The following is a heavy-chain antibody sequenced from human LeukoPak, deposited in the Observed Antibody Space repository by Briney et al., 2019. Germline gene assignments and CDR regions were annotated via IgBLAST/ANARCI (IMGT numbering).Heavy chain of an antibody. CDR1: GFTFSSYW. Sequence: GSLRLSCAASGFTFSSYWMSWDRQAPGKGLEWVANIKQDGSEKYYVDSVKGRSTISRDNAKNSLYLQMISLRAEDTAVYYCARHLYGSSAYYNDYWGQGTLVTVSS. J-gene: IGHJ4*02. D-gene: IGHD3-22*01. V-gene: IGHV3-7*01. CDR3: ARHLYGSSAYYNDY. CDR2: IKQDGSEK.